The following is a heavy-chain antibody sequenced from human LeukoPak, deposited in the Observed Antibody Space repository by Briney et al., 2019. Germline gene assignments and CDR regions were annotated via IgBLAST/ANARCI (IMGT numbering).Heavy chain of an antibody. CDR3: ARLTEYYFDY. CDR1: GGSISSYY. Sequence: TSETLSLTCTVSGGSISSYYWSWIRQPPGKGLEWIGYIYYSGSTNYNPSLKSRVTISVDMSKNQFSLKLSSVTAADTAVYYCARLTEYYFDYWGQGALVTVSS. CDR2: IYYSGST. V-gene: IGHV4-59*08. J-gene: IGHJ4*02.